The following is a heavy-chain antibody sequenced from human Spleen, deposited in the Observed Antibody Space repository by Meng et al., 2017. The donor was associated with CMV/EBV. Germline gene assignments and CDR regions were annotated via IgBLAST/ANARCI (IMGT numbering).Heavy chain of an antibody. D-gene: IGHD1-7*01. Sequence: CAISGDSVSRNSAAWNWIRQSPSRGLEWLGRTYYRSKWYNDYAASVKSRIIINSDTSKNQFSLQLNSVTPEDTAVYYCASITGTRDYWGQGTLVTVSS. CDR1: GDSVSRNSAA. CDR2: TYYRSKWYN. J-gene: IGHJ4*02. V-gene: IGHV6-1*01. CDR3: ASITGTRDY.